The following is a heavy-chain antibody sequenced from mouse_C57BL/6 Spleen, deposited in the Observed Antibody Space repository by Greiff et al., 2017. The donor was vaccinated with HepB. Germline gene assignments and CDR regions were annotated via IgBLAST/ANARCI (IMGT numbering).Heavy chain of an antibody. J-gene: IGHJ2*01. Sequence: EVQLVESGPGLVKPSQSLSLTCSVSGYSITSGYYWNWIRQFPGNILEWMGFISDDGSNNYNPSLKNRISITRDTSKNQFFLKLNSVTTEDTATYYCASSNWAYFDYWGQGTTLTVSS. D-gene: IGHD4-1*01. CDR1: GYSITSGYY. V-gene: IGHV3-6*01. CDR3: ASSNWAYFDY. CDR2: ISDDGSN.